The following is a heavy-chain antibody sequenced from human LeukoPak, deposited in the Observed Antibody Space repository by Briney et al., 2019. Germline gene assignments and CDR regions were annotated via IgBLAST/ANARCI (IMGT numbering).Heavy chain of an antibody. V-gene: IGHV3-23*01. CDR1: GFTFSSYA. CDR3: ARLSSTSSLFDS. D-gene: IGHD2-2*01. CDR2: ISGSGGST. Sequence: GGSLRLSCAASGFTFSSYAMGWVRQAPGKGLEWVSAISGSGGSTYYADSVKGRFTISRDNSKNTLYLQMNSLRAEDTAVYYCARLSSTSSLFDSWGQGTLVTVSS. J-gene: IGHJ4*02.